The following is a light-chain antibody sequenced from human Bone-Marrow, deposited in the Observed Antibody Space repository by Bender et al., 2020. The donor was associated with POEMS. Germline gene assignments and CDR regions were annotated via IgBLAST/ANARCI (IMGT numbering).Light chain of an antibody. CDR3: CSYAGNFYV. V-gene: IGLV2-14*01. J-gene: IGLJ1*01. CDR1: SSDVGGYHS. CDR2: EVS. Sequence: QSALTQPASVSGSPGQSITISCTGTSSDVGGYHSVSWYQQHPGKVPKVVIYEVSQRPSGVSSRFSGSKSGNTASLTISGLQAEDEADYYCCSYAGNFYVFGTGTKVTVL.